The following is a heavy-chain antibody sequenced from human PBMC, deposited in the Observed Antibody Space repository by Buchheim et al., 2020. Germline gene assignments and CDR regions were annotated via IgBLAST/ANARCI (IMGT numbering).Heavy chain of an antibody. J-gene: IGHJ4*02. Sequence: EVQLVESGGGLVEPGGSLRLSCAASGFTFSTYAMNWVRQAPGKGLEWVSSISSSVSYKYYADSVTGRFTISRDNAKNSVYLQMNSLRAEDMAVYYCARGDGNRFDYWGQGTL. CDR3: ARGDGNRFDY. CDR1: GFTFSTYA. CDR2: ISSSVSYK. D-gene: IGHD1/OR15-1a*01. V-gene: IGHV3-21*01.